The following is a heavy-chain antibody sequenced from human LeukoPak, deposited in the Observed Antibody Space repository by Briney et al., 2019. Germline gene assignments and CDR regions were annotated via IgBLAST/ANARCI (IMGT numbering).Heavy chain of an antibody. CDR2: MFHSGST. Sequence: SETLSLTCAVSGYSISSGYYWGSIRQPPGKGLEWIGSMFHSGSTYYNPSLKSRVTISVDKSKNHFYLKLSSVTAADTAVYYCARSLSRGYSGFRVSPFDYWGQGTLVTVSS. V-gene: IGHV4-38-2*01. CDR1: GYSISSGYY. CDR3: ARSLSRGYSGFRVSPFDY. D-gene: IGHD5-12*01. J-gene: IGHJ4*02.